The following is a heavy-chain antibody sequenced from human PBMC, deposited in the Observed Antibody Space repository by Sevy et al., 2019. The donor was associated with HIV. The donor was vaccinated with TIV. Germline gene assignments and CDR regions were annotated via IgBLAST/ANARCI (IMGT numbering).Heavy chain of an antibody. Sequence: GGSLRLSCAASGFTFSSYAMHWVRQAPGKGLEWVAVISYDGSNKYYADSVKGRFTISRDNSKNTLYLQMNSLRAEDTAVYYCARDREDIVVVPAASSLSVRYYYGMDVWGQGTTVTVSS. CDR2: ISYDGSNK. J-gene: IGHJ6*02. D-gene: IGHD2-2*01. CDR3: ARDREDIVVVPAASSLSVRYYYGMDV. V-gene: IGHV3-30*04. CDR1: GFTFSSYA.